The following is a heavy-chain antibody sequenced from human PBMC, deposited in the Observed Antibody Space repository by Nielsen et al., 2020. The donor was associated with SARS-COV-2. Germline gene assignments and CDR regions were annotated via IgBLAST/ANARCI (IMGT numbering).Heavy chain of an antibody. D-gene: IGHD6-13*01. CDR2: INWSGTNT. CDR3: ARGYLAAPYYYGMDV. Sequence: GESLKISCAASGFIFDDFGMSWVRQPPGKGLEWVCSINWSGTNTDYADSVRGRFNISRDNAKKSLDLQVNSLRADDTAFYYCARGYLAAPYYYGMDVWGQGTQVTVS. CDR1: GFIFDDFG. J-gene: IGHJ6*02. V-gene: IGHV3-20*04.